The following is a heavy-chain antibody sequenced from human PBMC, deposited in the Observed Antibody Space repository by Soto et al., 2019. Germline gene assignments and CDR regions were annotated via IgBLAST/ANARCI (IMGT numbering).Heavy chain of an antibody. J-gene: IGHJ6*02. Sequence: QVQLVQSGAEVRKPGASVKVSCKASGYTFTTYGISWVRQAPGQGLEWMGWISGYNGHTKYAQKFQGRVTMTTDTSXXTDYMDLRSLSSDDTAVYYCAREGEMPYYYYGLDVWGQGTTVTVSS. D-gene: IGHD3-16*01. CDR2: ISGYNGHT. V-gene: IGHV1-18*01. CDR3: AREGEMPYYYYGLDV. CDR1: GYTFTTYG.